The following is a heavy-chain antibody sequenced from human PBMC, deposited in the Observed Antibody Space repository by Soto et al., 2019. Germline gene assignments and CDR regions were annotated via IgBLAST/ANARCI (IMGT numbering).Heavy chain of an antibody. V-gene: IGHV3-33*01. CDR2: IWYDGSNK. Sequence: QVQLVESGGGVVQPGRSLRLSCAASGFTFSSYGMHWVRQAPGKGLEWVAVIWYDGSNKYYADSVKGRFTISRDNSKNTLYLQMNSLRAEATAVYYCARGLRSYPFDYWGQGTLVTVSS. CDR3: ARGLRSYPFDY. J-gene: IGHJ4*02. D-gene: IGHD1-26*01. CDR1: GFTFSSYG.